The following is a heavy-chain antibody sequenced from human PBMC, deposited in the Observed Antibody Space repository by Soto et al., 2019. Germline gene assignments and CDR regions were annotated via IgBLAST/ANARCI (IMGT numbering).Heavy chain of an antibody. D-gene: IGHD2-8*01. CDR3: TRHLRARGIVHDVFDI. CDR2: LSNSGEDT. V-gene: IGHV3-23*01. J-gene: IGHJ3*02. CDR1: GFKFDSYA. Sequence: EVQLLESGGALVQPGGSLRLSCAASGFKFDSYAMSWVRQAPGKGLEWVSALSNSGEDTNYADSVQGRFTISRDNGENSLYLQMTSLRAEDTAVYYCTRHLRARGIVHDVFDIWGQGTMVTVSS.